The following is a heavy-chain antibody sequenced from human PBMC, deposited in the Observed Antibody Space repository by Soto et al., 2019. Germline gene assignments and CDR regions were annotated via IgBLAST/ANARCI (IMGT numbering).Heavy chain of an antibody. Sequence: QITLKESGPTLVKPTQTLTLTCTVSGFSLNTYGVGVGWIRQPPGKALEWLALIYWDDDKRYSPSLKSRLTITKDISKTQVVLTMTHMDPVDTVTYYCARALGSWGAYYFDYWGQGTLVTVSS. CDR2: IYWDDDK. CDR3: ARALGSWGAYYFDY. CDR1: GFSLNTYGVG. V-gene: IGHV2-5*02. D-gene: IGHD3-16*01. J-gene: IGHJ4*02.